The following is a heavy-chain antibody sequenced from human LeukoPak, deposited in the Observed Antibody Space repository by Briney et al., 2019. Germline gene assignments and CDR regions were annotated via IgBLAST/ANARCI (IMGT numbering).Heavy chain of an antibody. CDR2: IYYSGST. Sequence: SETLSLTCTVSGGSISSYYWSWIRQPPGKGLEWIGYIYYSGSTNYNPSLKIRVPISVDTSKNQFYLKLSSVTAADTAVYYCASGGNLWSGYYGWFDPWGQGTLVTVSS. V-gene: IGHV4-59*01. CDR1: GGSISSYY. CDR3: ASGGNLWSGYYGWFDP. D-gene: IGHD3-3*01. J-gene: IGHJ5*02.